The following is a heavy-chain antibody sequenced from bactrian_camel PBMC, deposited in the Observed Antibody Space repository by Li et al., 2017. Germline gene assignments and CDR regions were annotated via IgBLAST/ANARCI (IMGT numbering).Heavy chain of an antibody. Sequence: HVQLVESGGGSVQAGGSLRLSCVAPGYTHGTNCIGWFRQAPGKGLEWVSSINSDGSNTYYMDSVKGRFTVSRDNAKNTVYLQMNSLKSEDTALYYCATQIGLGQGTQVTVS. CDR2: INSDGSNT. V-gene: IGHV3-2*01. J-gene: IGHJ4*01. CDR1: GYTHGTNC.